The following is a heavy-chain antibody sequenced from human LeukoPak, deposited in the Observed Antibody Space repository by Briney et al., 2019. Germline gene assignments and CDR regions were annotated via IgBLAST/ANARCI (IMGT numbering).Heavy chain of an antibody. Sequence: GASVKVSCKASGGTFSSYAISWVRQAPGQGLEWMGGIIPIFGTANYAQKFQGRVTITADKSTSTAYMELSSLRSEDTAVYYCARGHTVTRADDAFDIWGQGTVVTVSS. J-gene: IGHJ3*02. CDR2: IIPIFGTA. CDR3: ARGHTVTRADDAFDI. CDR1: GGTFSSYA. V-gene: IGHV1-69*06. D-gene: IGHD4-17*01.